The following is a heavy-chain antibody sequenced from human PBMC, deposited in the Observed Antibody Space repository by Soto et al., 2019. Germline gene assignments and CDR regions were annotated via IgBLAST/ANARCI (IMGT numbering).Heavy chain of an antibody. CDR2: ISYDGSNK. CDR3: ARSSGYSYGYADY. J-gene: IGHJ4*02. V-gene: IGHV3-30-3*01. D-gene: IGHD5-18*01. CDR1: GFTFSSYA. Sequence: ESGGGVVQPGRSLRLSCAASGFTFSSYAMHWVRQAPGKGLEWVAVISYDGSNKYYADSVKGRFTISRDNSKNTLYLQMNSLRAEDTAVYYCARSSGYSYGYADYWGQGTLVTVSS.